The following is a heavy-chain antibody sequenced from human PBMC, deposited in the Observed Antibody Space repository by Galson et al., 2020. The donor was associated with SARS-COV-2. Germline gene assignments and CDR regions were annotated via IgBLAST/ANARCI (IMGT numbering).Heavy chain of an antibody. CDR2: IWYNGNNK. J-gene: IGHJ3*02. CDR1: GFTFSRYG. V-gene: IGHV3-33*01. D-gene: IGHD3-22*01. CDR3: ARDGPYSDSSGHAFDI. Sequence: QAGGSLRLSCAASGFTFSRYGMHWVRQAPGKGLEWVAAIWYNGNNKFYTDSVKGRFTISRDDSKNTLYLQMNSLRAEDTAVYYCARDGPYSDSSGHAFDIWGQGTMVTVSS.